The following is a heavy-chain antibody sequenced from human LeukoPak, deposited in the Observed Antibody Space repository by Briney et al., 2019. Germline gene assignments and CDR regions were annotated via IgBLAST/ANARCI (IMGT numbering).Heavy chain of an antibody. CDR2: IIPIFGTA. J-gene: IGHJ4*02. D-gene: IGHD3-10*01. CDR3: AGNRYGSGDFDY. V-gene: IGHV1-69*01. Sequence: SVKVSCKASGGTFSSYAISWVRQALGQGLEWMGGIIPIFGTANYAQKFQGRVTITADESTSTAYMELSSLRSEDTAVYYCAGNRYGSGDFDYWGQGTLVTVSS. CDR1: GGTFSSYA.